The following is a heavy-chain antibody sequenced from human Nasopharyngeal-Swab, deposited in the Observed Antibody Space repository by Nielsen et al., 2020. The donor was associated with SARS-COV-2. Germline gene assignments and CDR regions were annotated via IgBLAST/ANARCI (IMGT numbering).Heavy chain of an antibody. V-gene: IGHV3-7*01. Sequence: WIRQPPGKGLEWLANIKQDASERYYVDSVKGRFTISRDNANNSLYLQMKRLRAEDTAIYYCARGNAYNGSYHRNDAFDIWGQGTMVTVSS. CDR3: ARGNAYNGSYHRNDAFDI. J-gene: IGHJ3*02. CDR2: IKQDASER. D-gene: IGHD1-26*01.